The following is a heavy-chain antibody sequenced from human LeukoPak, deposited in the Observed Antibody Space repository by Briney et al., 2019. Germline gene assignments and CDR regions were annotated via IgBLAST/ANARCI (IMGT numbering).Heavy chain of an antibody. CDR1: GYTFTGYY. Sequence: GASVTVSCKASGYTFTGYYMHWVRQAPAQGLEWMGWINPNSGGTNYAQKFQGRVTITRDTSISTAYMELSRLRSDDTAVYYCAIWFGELSSPNWFDPWGQGTLVTVSS. J-gene: IGHJ5*02. CDR2: INPNSGGT. CDR3: AIWFGELSSPNWFDP. V-gene: IGHV1-2*02. D-gene: IGHD3-10*01.